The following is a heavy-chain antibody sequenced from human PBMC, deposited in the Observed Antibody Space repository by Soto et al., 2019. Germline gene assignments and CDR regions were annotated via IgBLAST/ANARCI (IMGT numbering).Heavy chain of an antibody. Sequence: GASVKVSCKASGYTFTSYGISWVRQAPGQGLERMGWISAYNGNTNYAQKHQGRVTMTTVTSTSTAYMELMSLRSDVTAVYYCVSDGYSSGWSTSAAAFDIWGQGTMVTVS. D-gene: IGHD6-19*01. V-gene: IGHV1-18*01. J-gene: IGHJ3*02. CDR2: ISAYNGNT. CDR3: VSDGYSSGWSTSAAAFDI. CDR1: GYTFTSYG.